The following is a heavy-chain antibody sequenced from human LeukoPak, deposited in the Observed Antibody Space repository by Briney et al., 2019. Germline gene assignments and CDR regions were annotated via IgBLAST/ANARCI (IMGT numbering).Heavy chain of an antibody. D-gene: IGHD4-17*01. CDR3: ARCLGSSALTVWFDH. J-gene: IGHJ5*02. CDR2: IYPGDCDT. V-gene: IGHV5-51*03. CDR1: AYSFTSYC. Sequence: GEALKISCKDSAYSFTSYCISCWLQMPARNLEEMVIIYPGDCDTRYCPSFQGQVTISADKSISTAYLQWSSLKASDTAMYYCARCLGSSALTVWFDHWAREPWSPSPQ.